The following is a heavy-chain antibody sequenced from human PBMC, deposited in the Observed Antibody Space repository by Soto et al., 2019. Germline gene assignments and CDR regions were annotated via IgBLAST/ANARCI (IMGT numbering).Heavy chain of an antibody. CDR2: INPNSGGT. Sequence: GASVKVSCKASAYTFTGYYMHWVRQAPGQGLEWMGWINPNSGGTNYAQKFQGWVTMTRDTSISTAYMELSRLRSDDTAVYYCARVSSVGGIAAAGPSGYFDYWGQGTLVTAPQ. J-gene: IGHJ4*02. CDR3: ARVSSVGGIAAAGPSGYFDY. D-gene: IGHD6-13*01. CDR1: AYTFTGYY. V-gene: IGHV1-2*04.